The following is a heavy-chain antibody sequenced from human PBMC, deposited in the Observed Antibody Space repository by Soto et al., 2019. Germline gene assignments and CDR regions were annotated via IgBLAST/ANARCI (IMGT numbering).Heavy chain of an antibody. CDR1: GYTFTSYG. V-gene: IGHV1-18*01. J-gene: IGHJ4*02. CDR3: SRGRYLECLLSLDY. Sequence: QVQLVQSGAEVKKPGASVKVSCKASGYTFTSYGISWVRQAPGQGLEWMGCISAYNGNTNYAQKLQDRGTMTTDTSKTTAYMWLSRLSYADTVEYSCSRGRYLECLLSLDYWGQRTLVTLSS. D-gene: IGHD3-3*01. CDR2: ISAYNGNT.